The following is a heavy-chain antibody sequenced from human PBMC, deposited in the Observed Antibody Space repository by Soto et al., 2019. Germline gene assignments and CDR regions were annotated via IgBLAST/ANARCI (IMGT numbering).Heavy chain of an antibody. D-gene: IGHD3-16*02. CDR2: ISGSGYT. Sequence: GGSLRLSCAASGFTFSTYAMTCVRQAPGKALEWVSAISGSGYTYYPDSVRGRLTISRINSKDTLYLQLNNLRAEETAVYYCATLYDNSWGSYRRPPYYFDYWGQGTLVTVSS. J-gene: IGHJ4*02. CDR1: GFTFSTYA. CDR3: ATLYDNSWGSYRRPPYYFDY. V-gene: IGHV3-23*01.